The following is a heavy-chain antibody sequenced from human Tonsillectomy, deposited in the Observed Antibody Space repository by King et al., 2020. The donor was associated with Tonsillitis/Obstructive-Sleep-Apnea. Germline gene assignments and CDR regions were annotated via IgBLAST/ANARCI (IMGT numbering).Heavy chain of an antibody. V-gene: IGHV3-30*18. Sequence: VQLVESGGGVVKPGRSLRLSCAASGFTFSSYGMHWVRQAPGKGLEWVAGISYDGSNKYYAHSVKGRFTISRDNSKNTLYLQMNSLRSEDTAVYYCAKVWYSQYYDYYGMAFWGQGTTFTVSS. CDR1: GFTFSSYG. D-gene: IGHD6-13*01. CDR3: AKVWYSQYYDYYGMAF. CDR2: ISYDGSNK. J-gene: IGHJ6*02.